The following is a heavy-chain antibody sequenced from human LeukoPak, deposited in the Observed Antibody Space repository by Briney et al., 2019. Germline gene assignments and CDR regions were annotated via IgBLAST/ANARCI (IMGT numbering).Heavy chain of an antibody. J-gene: IGHJ3*02. CDR3: ARLRPYYDSSGYPLGGGAFDI. D-gene: IGHD3-22*01. CDR1: GFSVSNNY. CDR2: IYSGGST. V-gene: IGHV3-66*04. Sequence: GGSLRLSCAASGFSVSNNYMSWVRQAPGKGLEWVSVIYSGGSTFYADSVKGRFTISRDNSKNTLYLQMNSLRAEDTAVYYCARLRPYYDSSGYPLGGGAFDIWGQGTMVTVSS.